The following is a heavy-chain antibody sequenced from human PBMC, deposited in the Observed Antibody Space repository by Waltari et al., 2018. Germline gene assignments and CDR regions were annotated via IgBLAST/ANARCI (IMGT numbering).Heavy chain of an antibody. V-gene: IGHV3-43D*03. CDR2: ISWDGGST. Sequence: EVQLVESGGVVVQPGGSLRIPCAASGFTFDDYAMPWFRQAPGKGLEWVSLISWDGGSTYYADSVKGRFTISRDNSKNSLYLQMNSLRAEDTALYYCAKGGYSGYEYYFDYWGQGTLVTVSS. J-gene: IGHJ4*02. CDR1: GFTFDDYA. CDR3: AKGGYSGYEYYFDY. D-gene: IGHD5-12*01.